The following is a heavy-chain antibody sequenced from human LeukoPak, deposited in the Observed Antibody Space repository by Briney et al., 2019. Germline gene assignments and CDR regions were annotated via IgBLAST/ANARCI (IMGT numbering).Heavy chain of an antibody. V-gene: IGHV3-30*01. CDR1: GFTFSSYP. CDR2: ISYDGSDK. D-gene: IGHD2-2*01. Sequence: GGSLRLSCAASGFTFSSYPIHWVRQAPGKGLEWVALISYDGSDKYYADSVKGRFTISRDNSKNTLYLQMNSLRAEDTSVYYCTEGSSKLSGYYYYYYMDVWGKGATVTVSS. J-gene: IGHJ6*03. CDR3: TEGSSKLSGYYYYYYMDV.